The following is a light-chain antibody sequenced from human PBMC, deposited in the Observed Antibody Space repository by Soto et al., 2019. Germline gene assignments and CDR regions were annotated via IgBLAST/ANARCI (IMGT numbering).Light chain of an antibody. J-gene: IGLJ2*01. CDR3: QTWGTGIHVV. CDR2: LDSDGSH. CDR1: SGHSSYA. Sequence: QPVLTQSPSASASLGASVKLTCTLSSGHSSYAIAWHQQQPEKGPRYLMTLDSDGSHTKGDAIPDRFSGSSSGAERYLTISSLQSEEEADYYCQTWGTGIHVVFGGGTKLTVL. V-gene: IGLV4-69*01.